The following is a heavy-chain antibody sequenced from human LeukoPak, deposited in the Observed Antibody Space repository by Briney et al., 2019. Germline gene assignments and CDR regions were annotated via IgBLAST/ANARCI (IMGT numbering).Heavy chain of an antibody. CDR1: GGSFSGYY. CDR2: INHSGST. D-gene: IGHD3-3*01. V-gene: IGHV4-34*01. CDR3: ARGRYYDFWSGYYILYFDY. J-gene: IGHJ4*02. Sequence: SETLSLTCAVYGGSFSGYYWSWIRQPPGKGLEWIGEINHSGSTNYNPSLKSRVTISVDTSKNQFSLKLSSVTAADTAVYYCARGRYYDFWSGYYILYFDYWGQGTLVTVSS.